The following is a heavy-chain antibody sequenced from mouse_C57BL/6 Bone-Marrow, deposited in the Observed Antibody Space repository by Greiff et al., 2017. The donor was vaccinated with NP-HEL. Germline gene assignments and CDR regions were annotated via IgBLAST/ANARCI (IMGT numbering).Heavy chain of an antibody. V-gene: IGHV1-52*01. Sequence: QVQLKQPGAELVRPGSSVKLSCKASGYTFTSYWMHWVKQRPIQGLEWIGNIDPSDSETHYNQKFKDKATLTVDKSSSTAYMQLSSLTSEDSAVYYCARSNYDGSSYWYFDVWGTGTTVTVSS. D-gene: IGHD1-1*01. J-gene: IGHJ1*03. CDR1: GYTFTSYW. CDR2: IDPSDSET. CDR3: ARSNYDGSSYWYFDV.